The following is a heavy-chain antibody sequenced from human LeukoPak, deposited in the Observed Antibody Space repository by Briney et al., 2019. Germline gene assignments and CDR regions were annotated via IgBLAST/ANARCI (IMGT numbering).Heavy chain of an antibody. Sequence: PGGSLRLSCAASGFTFSSYSMNWVRQAPGKGLEWVSYISSSSSTIYYADSVKGRFTISRDNAKNSLYLQMNSLRAEDTAVYYRARDIVVVPAAPDDYWGQGTLVTVSS. CDR1: GFTFSSYS. CDR3: ARDIVVVPAAPDDY. V-gene: IGHV3-48*04. D-gene: IGHD2-2*01. CDR2: ISSSSSTI. J-gene: IGHJ4*02.